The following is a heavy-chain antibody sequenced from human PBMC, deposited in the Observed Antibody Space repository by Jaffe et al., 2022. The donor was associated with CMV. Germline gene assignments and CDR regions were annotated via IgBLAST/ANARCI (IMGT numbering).Heavy chain of an antibody. CDR3: ARAWAGYYDSSGYLGPAEVIGMDV. CDR1: GYTFTSYY. Sequence: QVQLVQSGAEVKKPGASVKVSCKASGYTFTSYYMHWVRQAPGQGLEWMGIINPSGGSTSYAQKFQGRVTMTRDTSTSTVYMELSSLRSEDTAVYYCARAWAGYYDSSGYLGPAEVIGMDVWGQGTTVTVSS. J-gene: IGHJ6*02. D-gene: IGHD3-22*01. V-gene: IGHV1-46*01. CDR2: INPSGGST.